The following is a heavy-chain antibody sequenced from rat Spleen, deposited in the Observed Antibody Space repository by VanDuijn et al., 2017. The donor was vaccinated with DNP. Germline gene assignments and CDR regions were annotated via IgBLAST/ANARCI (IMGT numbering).Heavy chain of an antibody. CDR2: INKDSTSI. D-gene: IGHD1-4*01. CDR3: ASGPNGYNYFDY. CDR1: GFNFNDYW. Sequence: EVKLVESGGGLVQPGRSLKLSCAASGFNFNDYWMGWVRQAPGKGLKWIGEINKDSTSIHYSPSLKDRFTITRDNAQNTLYLQMSKLGSEDTAIYYCASGPNGYNYFDYWGQGVMVTVSS. J-gene: IGHJ2*01. V-gene: IGHV4-2*01.